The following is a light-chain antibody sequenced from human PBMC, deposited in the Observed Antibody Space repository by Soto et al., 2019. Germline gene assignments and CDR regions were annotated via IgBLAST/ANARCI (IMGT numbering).Light chain of an antibody. CDR3: YSYRGYYTRV. CDR1: SSDVGGYNF. Sequence: LTQPASVSGSPGQSITISCTGTSSDVGGYNFVSWYQQHPGRAPKLLIYEVSRRPSGVSNRFSGSKSGDTASLTISGLQAEDEADYYCYSYRGYYTRVFGTGTKVTAL. J-gene: IGLJ1*01. V-gene: IGLV2-14*01. CDR2: EVS.